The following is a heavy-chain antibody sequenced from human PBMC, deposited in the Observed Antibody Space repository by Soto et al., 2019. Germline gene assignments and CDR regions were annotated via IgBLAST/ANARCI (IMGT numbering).Heavy chain of an antibody. CDR1: GYIFTSYA. CDR2: INAGNGNT. J-gene: IGHJ2*01. Sequence: ASVKVSCKASGYIFTSYAMHWVRQAPGQRPEWMGWINAGNGNTKYAQNLLDRVTFTRDTSASTVYMELSSLRYEDTAVYYCARGNTAPADYWGRGTLVTVSS. CDR3: ARGNTAPADY. D-gene: IGHD4-17*01. V-gene: IGHV1-3*01.